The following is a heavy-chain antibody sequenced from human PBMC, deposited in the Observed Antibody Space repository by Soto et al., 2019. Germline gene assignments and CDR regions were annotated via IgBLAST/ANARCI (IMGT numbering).Heavy chain of an antibody. D-gene: IGHD1-26*01. CDR1: GYSISSSNW. Sequence: QVQLQESGPGLVKPSDTLSLTCAVSGYSISSSNWWGWIRQPPGKGLEWIGYIYYSGTTYYNPSLKSLFTMPLETSNTQFALKLTSVTAVDTAVYYCARREIQGPIDYWGQGTLVTVSS. CDR2: IYYSGTT. V-gene: IGHV4-28*01. J-gene: IGHJ4*02. CDR3: ARREIQGPIDY.